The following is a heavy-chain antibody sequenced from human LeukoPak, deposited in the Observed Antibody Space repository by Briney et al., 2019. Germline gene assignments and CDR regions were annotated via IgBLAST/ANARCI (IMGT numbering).Heavy chain of an antibody. CDR3: ARGPMITFGGADAFDI. CDR2: IIPIFGTA. J-gene: IGHJ3*02. D-gene: IGHD3-16*01. Sequence: ASVKVSCKASGGTFSSYAISWVRQAPGQGLEWMGGIIPIFGTANYAQKSQGRVTITTDESTSTAYMELSSLRSEDTAVYYCARGPMITFGGADAFDIWGQGTMVTVSS. CDR1: GGTFSSYA. V-gene: IGHV1-69*05.